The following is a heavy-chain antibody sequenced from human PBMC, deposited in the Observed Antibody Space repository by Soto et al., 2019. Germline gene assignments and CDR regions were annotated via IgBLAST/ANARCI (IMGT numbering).Heavy chain of an antibody. V-gene: IGHV3-33*01. CDR2: IWSDGNNK. J-gene: IGHJ4*02. Sequence: QVQLVESGGGVVQPGRSLRLSCAASGFTFNTYGFHWVRQAPGKGLEWVSVIWSDGNNKYYADSVKGRFTISRDSSKNTLYLQMTSLRVEDTAVYYCARIQLDTIMALDCWGQGTLVTVSS. CDR1: GFTFNTYG. D-gene: IGHD5-18*01. CDR3: ARIQLDTIMALDC.